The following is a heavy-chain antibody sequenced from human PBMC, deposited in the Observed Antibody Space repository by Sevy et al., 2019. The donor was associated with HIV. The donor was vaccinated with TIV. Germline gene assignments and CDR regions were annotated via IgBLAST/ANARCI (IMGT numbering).Heavy chain of an antibody. J-gene: IGHJ6*02. CDR2: IRYDGSNK. Sequence: GGSLRLSCAASGFTFSSYGMHWVRQAPGKGLEWMAFIRYDGSNKYYADSVKGRFTISRDNSKNTLYLQMNSLRAEDTAVYYCLKSTSGQDIVVVPAAIEYGMDVWGQGTTVTVSS. D-gene: IGHD2-2*01. CDR3: LKSTSGQDIVVVPAAIEYGMDV. V-gene: IGHV3-30*02. CDR1: GFTFSSYG.